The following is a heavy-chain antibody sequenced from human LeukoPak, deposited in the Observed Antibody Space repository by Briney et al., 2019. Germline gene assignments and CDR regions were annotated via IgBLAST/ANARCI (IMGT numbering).Heavy chain of an antibody. CDR1: GFTFSNHA. CDR3: AKTSVGEGRIIGSGYFDN. CDR2: ISGSGTVT. V-gene: IGHV3-23*01. J-gene: IGHJ4*02. Sequence: AGGSLRLSCAASGFTFSNHAMNWVRQAPGKGLEWVSIISGSGTVTYYADSVRGRFTISRDNSKNTLYLQMNSLRGEGTAVYYCAKTSVGEGRIIGSGYFDNWGQGTLVTVSS. D-gene: IGHD2-15*01.